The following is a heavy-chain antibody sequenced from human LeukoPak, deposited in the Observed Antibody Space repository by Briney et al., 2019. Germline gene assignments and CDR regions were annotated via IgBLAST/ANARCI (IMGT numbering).Heavy chain of an antibody. CDR1: GFTFSSYY. CDR3: AFYGSGSPS. CDR2: INSDGGST. Sequence: GGSLRLSCAASGFTFSSYYMHWVRQAPGKGPVLVSRINSDGGSTTYADSVKGRFTISRDNAKNTLYLQMNSLRAEDTAVYYCAFYGSGSPSWGQGTLVTVSS. D-gene: IGHD3-10*01. J-gene: IGHJ4*01. V-gene: IGHV3-74*01.